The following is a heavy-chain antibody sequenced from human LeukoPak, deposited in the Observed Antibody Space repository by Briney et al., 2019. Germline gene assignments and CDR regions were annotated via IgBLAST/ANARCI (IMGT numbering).Heavy chain of an antibody. D-gene: IGHD6-13*01. CDR1: GFTFSSYG. V-gene: IGHV3-30*02. CDR2: IRSDGINK. CDR3: AKAPSSSWYGTYYMDV. J-gene: IGHJ6*03. Sequence: GGSLRLSCAASGFTFSSYGMHWVRQAPGKGLEWVAFIRSDGINKYYADSVKGRFTISRDNSKNTLYLQMNSLRAEDTAVYYCAKAPSSSWYGTYYMDVWGKGTTVTVSS.